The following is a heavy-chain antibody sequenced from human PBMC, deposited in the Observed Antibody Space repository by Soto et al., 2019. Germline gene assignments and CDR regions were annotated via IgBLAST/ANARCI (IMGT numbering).Heavy chain of an antibody. J-gene: IGHJ4*02. Sequence: PGGSLRLSCAASEFTFSNYAMSWVRHAPGKGLEWVSAISYGGGTTYYADSVKGRFTISRDNSKNTLYLQMNSLRAEDTAVYYCAKNPGYYYESSGYLFVYWGQGTLVTVSS. CDR2: ISYGGGTT. D-gene: IGHD3-22*01. CDR3: AKNPGYYYESSGYLFVY. V-gene: IGHV3-23*01. CDR1: EFTFSNYA.